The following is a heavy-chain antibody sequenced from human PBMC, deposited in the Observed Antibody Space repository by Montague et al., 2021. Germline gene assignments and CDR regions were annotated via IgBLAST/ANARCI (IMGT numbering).Heavy chain of an antibody. CDR3: ARVFSSWYVGWFDP. CDR2: IYYSGNS. J-gene: IGHJ5*02. V-gene: IGHV4-39*07. Sequence: SETLSITCTVSGASITSNIYYWGWIRQSPGKGLEWIGSIYYSGNSFYQPSLKSRITMAVDTSKNQFSLKLSSVTAADTAIYYCARVFSSWYVGWFDPWGQGTLVPVSS. D-gene: IGHD6-13*01. CDR1: GASITSNIYY.